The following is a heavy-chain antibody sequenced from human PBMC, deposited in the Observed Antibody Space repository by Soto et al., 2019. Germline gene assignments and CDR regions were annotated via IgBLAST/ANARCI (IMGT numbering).Heavy chain of an antibody. V-gene: IGHV3-23*01. Sequence: GGSLRLSCAASGFTFSSYAMSWVRQAPGKGLEWVSAISGSGGSTYYADSVKGRFTISRDNSKNTLYLQMNSLRAEDTAVYYCAKGPPYYDILTGPCDYWGQGTLVTVSS. CDR1: GFTFSSYA. CDR2: ISGSGGST. CDR3: AKGPPYYDILTGPCDY. D-gene: IGHD3-9*01. J-gene: IGHJ4*02.